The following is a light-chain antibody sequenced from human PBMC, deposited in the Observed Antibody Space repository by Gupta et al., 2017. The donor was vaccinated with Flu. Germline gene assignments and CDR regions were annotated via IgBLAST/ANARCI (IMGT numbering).Light chain of an antibody. CDR3: AAWDDSLSGRV. CDR1: SSNIGSNY. CDR2: RND. V-gene: IGLV1-47*01. J-gene: IGLJ3*02. Sequence: RATISCSGGSSNIGSNYVYWYQQLPGPAPKLLIYRNDQRPSGVPDRFSGSKSGTSASLAISGLRSADEADYYCAAWDDSLSGRVFGGGTQLIVL.